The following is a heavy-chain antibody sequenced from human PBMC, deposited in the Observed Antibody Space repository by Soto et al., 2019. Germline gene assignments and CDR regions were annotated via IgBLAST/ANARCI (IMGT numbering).Heavy chain of an antibody. CDR3: AREGPIAAAGSGLGY. CDR2: IKQDGSEK. J-gene: IGHJ4*02. CDR1: GFTFSSYW. D-gene: IGHD6-13*01. Sequence: PGGSLRLSCAASGFTFSSYWMSWVRQAPGKGLEWVANIKQDGSEKYYVDSVKGRFTISRDNAKNSLYLQMNSLRAEDTAVYYCAREGPIAAAGSGLGYWGQATLVTVSS. V-gene: IGHV3-7*01.